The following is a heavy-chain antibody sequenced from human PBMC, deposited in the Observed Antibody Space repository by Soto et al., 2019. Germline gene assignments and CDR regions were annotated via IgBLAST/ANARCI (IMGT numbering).Heavy chain of an antibody. Sequence: ASVKVSCKASGYTFTSYDINWVRQATGQGLDWMGWMNPNSGNTNYAQKLQGRVTMTTDTSTSTAYMGLRSLRSDDTAVYYCAREVVVVPAGPYYYYGMDVWGQGTTVTVSS. CDR3: AREVVVVPAGPYYYYGMDV. CDR2: MNPNSGNT. V-gene: IGHV1-18*01. J-gene: IGHJ6*02. CDR1: GYTFTSYD. D-gene: IGHD2-2*01.